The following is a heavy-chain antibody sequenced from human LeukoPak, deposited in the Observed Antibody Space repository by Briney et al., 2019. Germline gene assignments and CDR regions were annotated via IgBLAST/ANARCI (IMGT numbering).Heavy chain of an antibody. V-gene: IGHV1-69*13. CDR2: IIPIFGTA. CDR1: GGTLSSYA. J-gene: IGHJ3*02. D-gene: IGHD1-26*01. Sequence: SVKVSCKASGGTLSSYAISWVRPAPGQGLEWMGGIIPIFGTANCAQKFQGRVTITADESTSTAYMELSRLRSEDPAVYYCARGSGSYSPIQIRRKDAFDIWGQGTMVTVSS. CDR3: ARGSGSYSPIQIRRKDAFDI.